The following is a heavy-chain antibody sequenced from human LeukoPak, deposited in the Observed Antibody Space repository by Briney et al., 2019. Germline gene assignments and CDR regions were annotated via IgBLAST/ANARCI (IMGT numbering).Heavy chain of an antibody. CDR3: ARDYSSYYDSSGYYH. V-gene: IGHV1-18*01. J-gene: IGHJ4*02. Sequence: ASVKVSCKASGYTFTSYGISWVRQAPGQGLEWMGWISAYNGNTNYAQKLQGRVTMTTDTSTSTAHMELRSLRSDDTAVYYCARDYSSYYDSSGYYHWGQGTPVTVSS. CDR1: GYTFTSYG. D-gene: IGHD3-22*01. CDR2: ISAYNGNT.